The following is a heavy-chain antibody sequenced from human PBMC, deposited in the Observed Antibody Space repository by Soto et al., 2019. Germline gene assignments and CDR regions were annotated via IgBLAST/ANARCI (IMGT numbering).Heavy chain of an antibody. CDR1: GFTFDDYA. Sequence: GGSLRLSCAASGFTFDDYAMHWVRQAPGKGLEWVSGISWNSGSIGYADSVKGRFTISRDNAKNSLYLQMNSLRAEDTALYYCAKDHRHVDSGLLSLEYWGQGYLVSVCS. CDR3: AKDHRHVDSGLLSLEY. V-gene: IGHV3-9*01. CDR2: ISWNSGSI. J-gene: IGHJ4*02. D-gene: IGHD1-26*01.